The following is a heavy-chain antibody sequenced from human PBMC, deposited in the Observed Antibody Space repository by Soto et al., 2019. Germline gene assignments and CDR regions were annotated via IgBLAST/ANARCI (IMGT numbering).Heavy chain of an antibody. CDR3: ASRISIVGVSYYYYYGMDV. Sequence: QVQLVQSGAEVKKPGASVKVSCKASGYTFTSYYMHWVRQAPGQGLEWMGIINPSGGSTSYAQKFQGRVTMTRDTSTSTVYMELSSLRSEDTAVYYCASRISIVGVSYYYYYGMDVWGQGTTVTVSS. V-gene: IGHV1-46*01. D-gene: IGHD1-26*01. CDR2: INPSGGST. CDR1: GYTFTSYY. J-gene: IGHJ6*02.